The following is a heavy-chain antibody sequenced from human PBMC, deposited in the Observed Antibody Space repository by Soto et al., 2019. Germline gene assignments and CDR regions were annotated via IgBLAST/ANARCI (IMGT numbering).Heavy chain of an antibody. V-gene: IGHV4-39*01. CDR1: GGSISSSSYY. D-gene: IGHD6-13*01. Sequence: SETLSLTCTVSGGSISSSSYYWGWIRQPPGKGLEWIGSIYYSGSTYYNPSLKSRVTISVDTSKNQFSLKLSSVTAADTAVYYCARYLDGAAAALNWFDPWGQGTLVTVSS. CDR3: ARYLDGAAAALNWFDP. J-gene: IGHJ5*02. CDR2: IYYSGST.